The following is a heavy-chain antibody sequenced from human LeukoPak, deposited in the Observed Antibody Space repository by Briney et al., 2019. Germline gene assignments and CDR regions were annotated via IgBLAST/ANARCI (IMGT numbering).Heavy chain of an antibody. Sequence: GGSLRLSCSASGFTFRTHGMHWVRQAPGKGLEWVSFIRYDGSNKYYADSVKGRLTISRDNSKNTLYLQMNSLRAEDTAVYYCANQDSTEYSYYFDFWGQGTLVTVSS. CDR2: IRYDGSNK. CDR1: GFTFRTHG. J-gene: IGHJ4*02. CDR3: ANQDSTEYSYYFDF. D-gene: IGHD2/OR15-2a*01. V-gene: IGHV3-30*02.